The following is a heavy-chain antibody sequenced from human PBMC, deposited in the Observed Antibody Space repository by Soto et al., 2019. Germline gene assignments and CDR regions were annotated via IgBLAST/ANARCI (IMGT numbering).Heavy chain of an antibody. V-gene: IGHV1-46*03. CDR2: INPSGGST. CDR3: ALFQSGSYLYLMDV. CDR1: GYTFTSYY. Sequence: ASVKGSCKASGYTFTSYYMHWLLQAPGQGLEWMGIINPSGGSTSYAQKFQGRVTMTRDTSTSTAYMELSSLRSDDTAVYYCALFQSGSYLYLMDVWGQGTTVTVSS. D-gene: IGHD1-26*01. J-gene: IGHJ6*02.